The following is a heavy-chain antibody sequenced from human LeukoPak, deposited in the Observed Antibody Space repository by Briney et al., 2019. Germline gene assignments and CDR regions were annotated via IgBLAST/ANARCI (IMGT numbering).Heavy chain of an antibody. CDR2: TYYSGST. CDR1: GGSISSGGYY. CDR3: ARVPYSSGSLYYFDY. Sequence: SQTLSLTCTVSGGSISSGGYYWSWIRQHPGKGLEWIGYTYYSGSTYYNPSLKSRVTISVDTSKNQFSLKLSSVTAADTGVYYCARVPYSSGSLYYFDYWGQGTLVTVSS. V-gene: IGHV4-31*03. D-gene: IGHD6-19*01. J-gene: IGHJ4*02.